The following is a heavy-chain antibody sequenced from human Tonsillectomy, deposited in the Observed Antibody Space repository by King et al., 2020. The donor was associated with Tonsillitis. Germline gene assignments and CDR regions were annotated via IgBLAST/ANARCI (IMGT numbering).Heavy chain of an antibody. Sequence: VQLVESGGGVVQPGRSLRLSCAASGFTFSNYAMHWVRQAPGKGLEWVAVIWYDGSNKYYPDSVKGRFTISRDNSKNTLYLQMNSLRAEDTAVYYCARDISGDWYFDLWGRGTLVTVSS. CDR1: GFTFSNYA. V-gene: IGHV3-33*01. CDR2: IWYDGSNK. D-gene: IGHD7-27*01. J-gene: IGHJ2*01. CDR3: ARDISGDWYFDL.